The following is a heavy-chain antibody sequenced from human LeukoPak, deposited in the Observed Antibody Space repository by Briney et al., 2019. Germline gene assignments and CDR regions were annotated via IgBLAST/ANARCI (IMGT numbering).Heavy chain of an antibody. CDR2: INPRGGSA. CDR1: GYTFTSFF. V-gene: IGHV1-46*01. J-gene: IGHJ4*02. Sequence: ASVTVSCTASGYTFTSFFMHWVRQAPGQGLEWMGIINPRGGSATSAQRFQGRLTVTRDTSTSTVYMELSSLTSEDTAVYYCARDYHGSGSLTTFDSWGQGTLVTVSS. CDR3: ARDYHGSGSLTTFDS. D-gene: IGHD3-10*01.